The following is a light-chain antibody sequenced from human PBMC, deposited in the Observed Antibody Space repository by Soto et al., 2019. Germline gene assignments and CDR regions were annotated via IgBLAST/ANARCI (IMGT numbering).Light chain of an antibody. Sequence: EIVLTQSPGTLSLSPGERATLSCRASQSVSSSYLAWYQQKPGQAPRLLIYRESSRATGIPDRFSGSGSGTDFTLTISRLEPEDFSVCYCQQYVSYWTFGQGTKVEIK. CDR2: RES. CDR3: QQYVSYWT. J-gene: IGKJ1*01. CDR1: QSVSSSY. V-gene: IGKV3-20*01.